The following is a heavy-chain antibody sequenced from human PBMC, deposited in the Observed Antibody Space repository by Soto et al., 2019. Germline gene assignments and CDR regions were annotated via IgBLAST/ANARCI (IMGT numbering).Heavy chain of an antibody. CDR3: AKEKGEPYISSAYYGAFDV. J-gene: IGHJ3*01. D-gene: IGHD3-22*01. CDR1: GFTFSSYA. CDR2: VSGSGDAT. Sequence: EVQVLESGGALVEPGGSLRLSCAASGFTFSSYAMSWVRQAPGKGLEWVSAVSGSGDATYYGDSVQGRFTTSRDNSKNTLHLHMSSLRGEDTAGYYCAKEKGEPYISSAYYGAFDVWGQGTLVTVSS. V-gene: IGHV3-23*01.